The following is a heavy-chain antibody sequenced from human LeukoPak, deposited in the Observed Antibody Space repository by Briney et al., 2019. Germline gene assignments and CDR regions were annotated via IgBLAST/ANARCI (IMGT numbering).Heavy chain of an antibody. J-gene: IGHJ4*02. CDR2: IYTSGTT. V-gene: IGHV4-4*07. CDR3: ARLSTVTTSFDY. D-gene: IGHD4-17*01. CDR1: GGSISSYY. Sequence: SETLSLTCAVSGGSISSYYWSWIRQPAGKGLEWIGRIYTSGTTHYNPSLKSRVTMSVDTSKNQFSLKPSSVTAADTAVYYCARLSTVTTSFDYWGQGTLVTVSS.